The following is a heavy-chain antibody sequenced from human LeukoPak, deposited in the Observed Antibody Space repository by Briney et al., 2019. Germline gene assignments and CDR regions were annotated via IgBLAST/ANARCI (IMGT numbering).Heavy chain of an antibody. Sequence: GGSLRLSCAASGFIFSRYSMNWVRQAPGKGLEWVSSISSSSSYMYYADSVKGRFTISRDNAKNSLYLQMNSLRAEDTAVYYAELGITMIGGVWGKGTTVTISS. CDR3: ELGITMIGGV. J-gene: IGHJ6*04. V-gene: IGHV3-21*01. CDR1: GFIFSRYS. CDR2: ISSSSSYM. D-gene: IGHD3-10*02.